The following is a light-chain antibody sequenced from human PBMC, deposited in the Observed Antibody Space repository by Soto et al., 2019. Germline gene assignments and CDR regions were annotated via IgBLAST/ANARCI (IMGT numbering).Light chain of an antibody. V-gene: IGKV3-20*01. CDR3: QHYGASPKYT. J-gene: IGKJ2*01. CDR1: QSVSSSS. Sequence: EIVLTQSPGTLSLSPGQRATLSCRASQSVSSSSLAWYQQRPGQAPRLLIYGASRRATGIPDRFSGSGSGTDFTFTISRLEPEDFAVYYCQHYGASPKYTFGQGTKLEIK. CDR2: GAS.